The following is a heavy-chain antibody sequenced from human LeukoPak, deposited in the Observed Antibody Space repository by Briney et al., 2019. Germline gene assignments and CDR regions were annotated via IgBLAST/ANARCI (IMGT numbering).Heavy chain of an antibody. D-gene: IGHD6-19*01. CDR2: ISASGSST. J-gene: IGHJ4*02. CDR3: ARLAGAVVGTSDFDY. Sequence: GGSLRLSCAASGFTFTSYAMNWVRQAPGKGLEWVSFISASGSSTHYADSVKGRFTISRDKAKSSLYLQMNSLRAEDTAVYYCARLAGAVVGTSDFDYWGQGTLVTVSS. CDR1: GFTFTSYA. V-gene: IGHV3-23*01.